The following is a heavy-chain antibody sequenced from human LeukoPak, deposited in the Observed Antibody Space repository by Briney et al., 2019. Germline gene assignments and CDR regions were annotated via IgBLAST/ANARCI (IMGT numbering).Heavy chain of an antibody. D-gene: IGHD3-22*01. CDR1: GYTFTGYY. V-gene: IGHV1-2*02. J-gene: IGHJ4*02. CDR2: INPNSGGT. CDR3: AGPPDYYDSSGYSLSH. Sequence: GASVKVSCKASGYTFTGYYMHWVRQAPGQGLEWMGWINPNSGGTNYAQKFQGRVTMTRDTSISTAYMELSRLRSDDTAVYYCAGPPDYYDSSGYSLSHWGQGTLVTVSS.